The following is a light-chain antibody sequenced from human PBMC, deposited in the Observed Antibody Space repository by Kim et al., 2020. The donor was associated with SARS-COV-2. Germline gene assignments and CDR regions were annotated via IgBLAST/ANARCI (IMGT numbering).Light chain of an antibody. CDR3: CSYAGSTTWV. Sequence: GQSITISCTGTSSDVGSYNLVSWYQQHPGKAPKVMIYEVSKRPSGDSNRFSGSKSGNTASLTISGLQAEDEADYYCCSYAGSTTWVFGGGTQLTVL. V-gene: IGLV2-23*02. CDR2: EVS. J-gene: IGLJ3*02. CDR1: SSDVGSYNL.